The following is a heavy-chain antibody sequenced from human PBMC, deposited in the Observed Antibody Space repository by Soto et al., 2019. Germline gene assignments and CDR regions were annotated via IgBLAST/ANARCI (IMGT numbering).Heavy chain of an antibody. CDR3: TTYQQNRRYTWNFY. CDR2: IKTKSDSAAT. D-gene: IGHD1-7*01. V-gene: IGHV3-15*07. J-gene: IGHJ4*02. CDR1: GFSFSDAW. Sequence: EVQLAVSGGGFVKPGGSLRLSCAVSGFSFSDAWLNWVRQAPGKGLEWVGRIKTKSDSAATDYAGAVKGRFIISRDDSKNTLFLQLYSLQADYTAVYYCTTYQQNRRYTWNFYWGQGTLVTVSS.